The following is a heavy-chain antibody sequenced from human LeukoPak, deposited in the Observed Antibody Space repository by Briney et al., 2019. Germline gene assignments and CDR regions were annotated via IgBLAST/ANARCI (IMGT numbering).Heavy chain of an antibody. Sequence: GGSLRLSCTTSGFTFGNYAMTWVRQAPGKGLEWVSFIRSKAYGETTEYAASVRGRFTVPRDDSRGIAYLEMNSLKTEDTAIYYCTKTAYPVLDYYGMDVWGPGTTVTVSS. CDR2: IRSKAYGETT. CDR3: TKTAYPVLDYYGMDV. D-gene: IGHD3-3*02. J-gene: IGHJ6*02. V-gene: IGHV3-49*04. CDR1: GFTFGNYA.